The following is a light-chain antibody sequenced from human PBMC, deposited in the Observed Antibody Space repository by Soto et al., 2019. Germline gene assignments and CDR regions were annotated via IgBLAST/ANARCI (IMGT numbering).Light chain of an antibody. J-gene: IGKJ2*01. V-gene: IGKV1-39*01. CDR1: HTISDY. CDR3: QQSYNTRT. CDR2: AAS. Sequence: DIQMTQSPSSLSASVGDRVTITCRASHTISDYLNWYQHKPGKAPKVLIYAASSLQNGVPSRFSGSGSGTEFTLTISCLQPEDSATYYCQQSYNTRTFGQGTKVDIK.